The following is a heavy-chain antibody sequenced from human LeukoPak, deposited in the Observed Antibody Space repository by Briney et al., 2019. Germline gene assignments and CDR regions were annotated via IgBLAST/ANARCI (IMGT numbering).Heavy chain of an antibody. V-gene: IGHV1-18*01. CDR2: ISAYNGNT. CDR3: AREFWENYYYYMDV. Sequence: GASVKLSCKASGYTFTSYGISWVRQAPGQGLEWMGWISAYNGNTNYAQKLQGRVTMTTDTSTSTAYMELRSLRSDDTAVYYCAREFWENYYYYMDVWGKGTTVTISS. J-gene: IGHJ6*03. D-gene: IGHD3-3*01. CDR1: GYTFTSYG.